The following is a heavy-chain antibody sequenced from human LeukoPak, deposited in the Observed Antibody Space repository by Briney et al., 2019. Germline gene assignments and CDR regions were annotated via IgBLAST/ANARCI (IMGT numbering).Heavy chain of an antibody. CDR3: AREGGYDSRYYFDY. Sequence: PGGSLRLSCAASGFTVSSNQMSWVRQAPGKGLKWVSVIYSGGSTYYADSVKGRFTISRDNSKNTLYLQMNSLRAEDTAVYYCAREGGYDSRYYFDYWGQGTLVTVSS. CDR2: IYSGGST. D-gene: IGHD3-22*01. J-gene: IGHJ4*02. CDR1: GFTVSSNQ. V-gene: IGHV3-53*01.